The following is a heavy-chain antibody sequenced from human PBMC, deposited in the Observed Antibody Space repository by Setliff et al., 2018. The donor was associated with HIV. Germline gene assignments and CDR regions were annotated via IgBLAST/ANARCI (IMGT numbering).Heavy chain of an antibody. CDR2: INTSGRT. CDR3: ARGTIEY. J-gene: IGHJ4*02. D-gene: IGHD1-7*01. CDR1: GVSISNYY. Sequence: SETLSLTCTVSGVSISNYYWSWIRQPAGKALEWIGRINTSGRTNYNPSLRSRVTISVDTSSNQISLWLRSVTAADTAVYYCARGTIEYWGQGMLVTVSS. V-gene: IGHV4-4*07.